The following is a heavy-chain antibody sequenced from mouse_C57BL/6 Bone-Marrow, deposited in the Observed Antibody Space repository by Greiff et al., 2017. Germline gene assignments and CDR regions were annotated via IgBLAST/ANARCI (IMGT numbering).Heavy chain of an antibody. D-gene: IGHD2-3*01. V-gene: IGHV1-61*01. Sequence: VQLQQPGAELVRPGSSVKLSCKASGYTFTSYRMDWVKQRPGQGLEWIGNIYPSDSETHYNQKFKDKATLTVDKSSSTAYMQLSSLTSEDSAVYYCASYDGYYGFDYWGQGTTLTVSS. CDR1: GYTFTSYR. J-gene: IGHJ2*01. CDR2: IYPSDSET. CDR3: ASYDGYYGFDY.